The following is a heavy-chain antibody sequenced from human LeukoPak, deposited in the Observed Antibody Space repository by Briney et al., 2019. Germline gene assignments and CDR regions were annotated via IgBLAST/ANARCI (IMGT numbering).Heavy chain of an antibody. D-gene: IGHD2-2*01. CDR1: GFTFSSYA. V-gene: IGHV3-23*01. Sequence: GGSLRLSCAASGFTFSSYAMSWVRQAPGKGLEWVSAISGSGGSTYYADSVKGRFTISRDNSKNTLYLQMNSLRAEDTAVYYCAKGGYCSSTSCEIHFYYYGMDVWGQGTTVTVSS. J-gene: IGHJ6*02. CDR2: ISGSGGST. CDR3: AKGGYCSSTSCEIHFYYYGMDV.